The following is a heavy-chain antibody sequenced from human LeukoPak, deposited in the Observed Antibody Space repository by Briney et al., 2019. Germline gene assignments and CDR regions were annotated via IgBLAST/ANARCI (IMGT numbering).Heavy chain of an antibody. D-gene: IGHD3-22*01. CDR3: VKGKSHYYDSSGYPTYYFDY. CDR1: GSTFSSYG. Sequence: GGSLRLSCAASGSTFSSYGMSWVRQAPGKGLEWVSAISGSGGSTYYADSVKGRFTISRDNSKNTLYLQMNSLRVEDTAIYYCVKGKSHYYDSSGYPTYYFDYWGQGTLVTVSS. V-gene: IGHV3-23*01. J-gene: IGHJ4*02. CDR2: ISGSGGST.